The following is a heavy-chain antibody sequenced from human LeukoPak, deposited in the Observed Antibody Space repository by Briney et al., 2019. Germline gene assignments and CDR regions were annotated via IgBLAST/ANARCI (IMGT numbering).Heavy chain of an antibody. CDR3: ANGLRAWFGELSNAPLDY. V-gene: IGHV3-23*01. CDR2: ITGSGGST. CDR1: GFTFSSYA. D-gene: IGHD3-10*01. J-gene: IGHJ4*02. Sequence: GGSLRLSCAASGFTFSSYAMRWVRQAPGKGLEWVSVITGSGGSTYYADSVKGRFTISRDNSKNTLFLQMNSLRAEDTAVYYCANGLRAWFGELSNAPLDYWGQGTLVTVSS.